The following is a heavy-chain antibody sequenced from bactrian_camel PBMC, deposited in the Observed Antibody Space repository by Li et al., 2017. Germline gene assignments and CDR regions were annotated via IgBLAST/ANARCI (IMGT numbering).Heavy chain of an antibody. Sequence: VQLVESGGGSAQAGGSLRLSCESSEYIDSRLCMAWFRQVPGKRREEIARIELDGSINYADSVKGRFTFSLDYTKSTGYLQMDNLKPKVTAMYSCAAGGRGWSCKGEADFGYVGQGTQVTVS. CDR1: EYIDSRLC. V-gene: IGHV3S9*01. J-gene: IGHJ6*01. CDR2: IELDGSI. D-gene: IGHD5*01. CDR3: AAGGRGWSCKGEADFGY.